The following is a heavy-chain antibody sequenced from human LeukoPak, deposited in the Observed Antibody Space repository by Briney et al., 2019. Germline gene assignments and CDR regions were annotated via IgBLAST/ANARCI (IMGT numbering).Heavy chain of an antibody. CDR1: GGSISSGGYY. Sequence: SETLSLTCTVSGGSISSGGYYWSWIRQHPGKGLEWIGYIYYSGSTNYNPSLKSRVTISVDTSKNQFSLKLSSVTAADTAVYYCARVSYDFWSGYLAGVDYYFDYWGQGTLVTVSS. V-gene: IGHV4-61*08. CDR3: ARVSYDFWSGYLAGVDYYFDY. J-gene: IGHJ4*02. D-gene: IGHD3-3*01. CDR2: IYYSGST.